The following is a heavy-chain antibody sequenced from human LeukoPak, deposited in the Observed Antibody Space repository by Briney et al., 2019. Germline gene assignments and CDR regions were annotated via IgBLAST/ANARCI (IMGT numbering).Heavy chain of an antibody. V-gene: IGHV3-23*01. Sequence: GGSLRLSCAASGFTFSTYAMNWVRQAPGKGLEWVSTISGIDTFYADSVKGRFTISRDNSKNTLYLQMISLRAEDTAVYYCARGYTTAPFDYWGQGTLVTVSS. CDR2: ISGIDT. CDR1: GFTFSTYA. CDR3: ARGYTTAPFDY. J-gene: IGHJ4*02. D-gene: IGHD1-14*01.